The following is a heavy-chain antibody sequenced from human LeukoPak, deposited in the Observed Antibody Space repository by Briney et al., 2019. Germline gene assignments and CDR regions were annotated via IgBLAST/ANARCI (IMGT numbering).Heavy chain of an antibody. D-gene: IGHD3-22*01. V-gene: IGHV3-21*01. CDR1: GFTFSSYS. Sequence: GGSLRLSCAAPGFTFSSYSMNWVRQAPGKGLEWVSSISSSSSYIYYADSVKGRFTISRDNAKSSLHLQMNSLRAEDTAVYYCARAPMYYYESSGHVKISNWYFDLWGRGTLVTVSS. CDR2: ISSSSSYI. J-gene: IGHJ2*01. CDR3: ARAPMYYYESSGHVKISNWYFDL.